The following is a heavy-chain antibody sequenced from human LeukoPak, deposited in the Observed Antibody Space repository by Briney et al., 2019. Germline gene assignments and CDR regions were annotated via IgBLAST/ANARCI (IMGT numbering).Heavy chain of an antibody. CDR1: GDSISSYF. CDR2: IYHSGTS. V-gene: IGHV4-59*12. J-gene: IGHJ2*01. CDR3: ARRRGRVVVPAAVTQKKPRQSPLGWYFDL. Sequence: PSETLSLTCTVSGDSISSYFWTWIRQPPGKGLEWIGFIYHSGTSSYNPSLKSRLTMSVDTSKNQVSLKLSSVTAADTAVYYCARRRGRVVVPAAVTQKKPRQSPLGWYFDLWGRGTLVTVSS. D-gene: IGHD2-2*01.